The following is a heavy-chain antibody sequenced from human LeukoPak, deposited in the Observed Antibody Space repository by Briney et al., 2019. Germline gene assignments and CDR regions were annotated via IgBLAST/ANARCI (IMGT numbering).Heavy chain of an antibody. J-gene: IGHJ3*01. D-gene: IGHD1-26*01. CDR2: IYYTGST. CDR1: GGSVSSHY. Sequence: PSETLSLTCTVSGGSVSSHYWSWIRQPPGKGLEWIGDIYYTGSTNHNPSLKSRVTISVDTSENQFSLRLSPVTAADTAVYYCARDSIEGNYYQLYAFDLWGLGTMVTVSS. V-gene: IGHV4-59*02. CDR3: ARDSIEGNYYQLYAFDL.